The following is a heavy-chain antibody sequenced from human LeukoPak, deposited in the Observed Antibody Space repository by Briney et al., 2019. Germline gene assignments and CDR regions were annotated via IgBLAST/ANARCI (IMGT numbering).Heavy chain of an antibody. D-gene: IGHD5-24*01. V-gene: IGHV1-69*04. Sequence: SVKVSCKASGGTFSSYAISWVRQAPGQGPEWMGRIIPIFGIANYAQKFQGRVTITADKSTSTAYMELSSLRSEDTAVYYCARAGGGDGYKIPYFDYWGQGTLVTVSS. J-gene: IGHJ4*02. CDR1: GGTFSSYA. CDR3: ARAGGGDGYKIPYFDY. CDR2: IIPIFGIA.